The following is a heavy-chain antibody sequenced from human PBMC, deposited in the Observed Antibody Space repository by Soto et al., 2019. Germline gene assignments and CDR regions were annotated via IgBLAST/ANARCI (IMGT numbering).Heavy chain of an antibody. CDR2: IYSGGST. CDR3: ARARRSGYLYFDY. V-gene: IGHV3-53*01. D-gene: IGHD3-3*01. Sequence: PGGSLRLSCAASGFTVSSNYMSWVRQAPGKGLEWVSVIYSGGSTYYADSVKGRFTISRDNSKNTLYLQMNSLRAEDTAVYYCARARRSGYLYFDYWGQGTLVTVSS. CDR1: GFTVSSNY. J-gene: IGHJ4*02.